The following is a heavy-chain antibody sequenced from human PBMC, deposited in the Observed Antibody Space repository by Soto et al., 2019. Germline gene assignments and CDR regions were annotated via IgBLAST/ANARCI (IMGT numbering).Heavy chain of an antibody. Sequence: SVKVSCKTSGYTFTNYAVDWVRQAPGQGLEWMGWINSGNGNTKYSEKFQGRVTITRDTSASTAYMELNSLTSEDTAVYYCARGLTIFGVVIGYWGQGTLVTVSS. V-gene: IGHV1-3*01. CDR2: INSGNGNT. CDR1: GYTFTNYA. J-gene: IGHJ4*02. D-gene: IGHD3-3*01. CDR3: ARGLTIFGVVIGY.